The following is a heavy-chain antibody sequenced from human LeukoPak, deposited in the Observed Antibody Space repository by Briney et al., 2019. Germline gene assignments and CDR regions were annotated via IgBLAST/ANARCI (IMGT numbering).Heavy chain of an antibody. CDR1: GGTFSSYA. D-gene: IGHD3-3*01. CDR2: IIPIFGAA. CDR3: ARGRHFWSGYSPNYYYYMDV. V-gene: IGHV1-69*05. J-gene: IGHJ6*03. Sequence: SVKVSCKASGGTFSSYAISWVRQAPGQGLEWMGGIIPIFGAANYAQKFQGRVTITTDESTSTAYMELSSLRSEDTAVYYCARGRHFWSGYSPNYYYYMDVWGKGTTVTVSS.